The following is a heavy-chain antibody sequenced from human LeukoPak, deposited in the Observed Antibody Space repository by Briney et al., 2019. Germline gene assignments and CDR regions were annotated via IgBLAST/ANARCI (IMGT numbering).Heavy chain of an antibody. J-gene: IGHJ4*02. Sequence: GGSLRLSCVASGFIFNSYAMTWVRQAPGKGLEWVSTISGSGGSTWYADSVKGRFTISRDNPRNTLSLHMNSLRAEDTAVYYCARETPAGNDYWGQGTLVTVSS. CDR3: ARETPAGNDY. D-gene: IGHD3-10*01. CDR2: ISGSGGST. CDR1: GFIFNSYA. V-gene: IGHV3-23*01.